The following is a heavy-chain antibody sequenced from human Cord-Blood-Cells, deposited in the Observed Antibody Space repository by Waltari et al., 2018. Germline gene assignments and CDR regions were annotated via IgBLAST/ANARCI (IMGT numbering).Heavy chain of an antibody. CDR2: IYPWDADT. CDR1: GYSFTSYW. D-gene: IGHD6-6*01. CDR3: ARSWYSSSSSGTPEGAFDI. V-gene: IGHV5-51*01. Sequence: EVQLVQSGAEVKKPGESLKISCKGSGYSFTSYWIGWVRQMPGKGLEWMGIIYPWDADTRDSPSVQGQVTSAADKSISTAYLQWSSLKASDTAMYYCARSWYSSSSSGTPEGAFDIWGQGTMVTVSS. J-gene: IGHJ3*02.